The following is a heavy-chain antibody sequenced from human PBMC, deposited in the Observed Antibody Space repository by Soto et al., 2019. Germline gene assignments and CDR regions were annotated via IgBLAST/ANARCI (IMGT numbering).Heavy chain of an antibody. CDR3: ARTPDI. V-gene: IGHV4-30-2*01. J-gene: IGHJ3*02. CDR2: IYHSGGT. Sequence: QLPLQESGSGLVKPSQTLSLTCSVSGGSISSGGYSWSWIRQPPGKGLEWIGCIYHSGGTYYNPPFKSRFTVSVDGSKNQFSLKLSSVTAADTAVYYCARTPDIWGQGTMVTVSS. CDR1: GGSISSGGYS.